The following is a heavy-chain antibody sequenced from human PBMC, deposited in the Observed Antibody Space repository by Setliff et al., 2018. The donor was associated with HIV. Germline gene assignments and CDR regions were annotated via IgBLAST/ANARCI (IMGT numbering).Heavy chain of an antibody. Sequence: SVKVSCKASGGTFNNYAVNWVRQAPGQGLEWMGGIIPIFGTANYAQKFQGRVTITADESTSTAYMELSSLRSEDTAVYYCARGEKRFLEWLPLDYYYYYYMDVWGKGITVTVSS. D-gene: IGHD3-3*01. CDR2: IIPIFGTA. CDR1: GGTFNNYA. V-gene: IGHV1-69*13. J-gene: IGHJ6*03. CDR3: ARGEKRFLEWLPLDYYYYYYMDV.